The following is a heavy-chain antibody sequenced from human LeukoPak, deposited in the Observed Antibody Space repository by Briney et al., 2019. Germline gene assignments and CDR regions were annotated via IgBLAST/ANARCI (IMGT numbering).Heavy chain of an antibody. J-gene: IGHJ4*02. CDR3: ATSGYSSGWYGVVDY. Sequence: SETLSLTCTVSGGSVSSGNYYWSWIRQPPGKGLEWIGYIYYSESTYYNPSLKSRLTISLDTSKNQFSLELSSVTAADTAVYFCATSGYSSGWYGVVDYWGQGTLVTVSS. V-gene: IGHV4-30-4*08. CDR2: IYYSEST. CDR1: GGSVSSGNYY. D-gene: IGHD6-19*01.